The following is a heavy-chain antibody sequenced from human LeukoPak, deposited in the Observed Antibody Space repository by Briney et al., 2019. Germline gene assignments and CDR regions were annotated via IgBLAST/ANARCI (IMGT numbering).Heavy chain of an antibody. V-gene: IGHV3-30*02. CDR2: IRFDGSNK. CDR1: GFTFSSYG. Sequence: GGSLRLSCAASGFTFSSYGMHWVRQAPGKGLEWVAFIRFDGSNKYYADSVKGRFTISRDNSKNTLYLQVNSLRAEDTAVYYCAREGSSYRYAYRDGYIRTHYFDYWGQGTLVTVSS. J-gene: IGHJ4*02. CDR3: AREGSSYRYAYRDGYIRTHYFDY. D-gene: IGHD5-24*01.